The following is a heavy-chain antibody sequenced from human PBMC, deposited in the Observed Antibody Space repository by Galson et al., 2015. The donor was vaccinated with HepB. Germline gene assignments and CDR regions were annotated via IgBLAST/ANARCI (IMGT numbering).Heavy chain of an antibody. J-gene: IGHJ4*02. CDR1: GFTFDDYA. V-gene: IGHV3-30-3*01. D-gene: IGHD3-22*01. CDR2: ISYDGSNK. Sequence: SLRLSCAASGFTFDDYAMHWVHQAPGKGLEWVAVISYDGSNKYYADSVKGRFTISRDNSKNTLYLQMNSLRAEDTAVYYCASSSDDSSGYYYPDFDYWGQGTLVTVSS. CDR3: ASSSDDSSGYYYPDFDY.